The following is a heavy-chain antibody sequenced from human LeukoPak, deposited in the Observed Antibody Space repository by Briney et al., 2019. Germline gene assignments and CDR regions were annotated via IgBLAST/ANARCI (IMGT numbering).Heavy chain of an antibody. V-gene: IGHV1-2*02. D-gene: IGHD1-26*01. Sequence: AASVTVSCKASGYTFTDYYMHWVRQAPGQGLEWMGWINPHSGGTDHAQKFQGRVTMTRDTSISTAYMELSRLRSDDTAVYYCARDMDSGPDFFDYWGLGTLVTVSS. CDR3: ARDMDSGPDFFDY. J-gene: IGHJ4*02. CDR2: INPHSGGT. CDR1: GYTFTDYY.